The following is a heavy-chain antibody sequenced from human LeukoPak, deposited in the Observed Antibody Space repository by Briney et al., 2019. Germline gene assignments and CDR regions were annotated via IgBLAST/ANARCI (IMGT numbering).Heavy chain of an antibody. Sequence: ASVKVSCKASGYTFTSYDINWVRQATGQGLEWMGWINPNSGGTNYAQKFQGRVTMTRDTSISIAYMELSRLRSDDTAVYYCARAKWELLRWGQGTLVTVSS. V-gene: IGHV1-2*02. CDR1: GYTFTSYD. J-gene: IGHJ4*02. CDR2: INPNSGGT. D-gene: IGHD1-26*01. CDR3: ARAKWELLR.